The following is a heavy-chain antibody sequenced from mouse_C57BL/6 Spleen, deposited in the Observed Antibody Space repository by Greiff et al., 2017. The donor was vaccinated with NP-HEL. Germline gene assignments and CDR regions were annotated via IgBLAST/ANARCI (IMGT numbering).Heavy chain of an antibody. Sequence: QVQLQQSGPELVKPGASVKISCKASGYAFSSSWMNWVKQRPGKGLEWIGRIYPGDGDTNYNGKFKGKATLTADISSSTAYMQRSSLTSEDSAAYVGARSDSSGPFAYWGQGTLVTVSA. J-gene: IGHJ3*01. CDR2: IYPGDGDT. V-gene: IGHV1-82*01. CDR3: ARSDSSGPFAY. D-gene: IGHD3-2*02. CDR1: GYAFSSSW.